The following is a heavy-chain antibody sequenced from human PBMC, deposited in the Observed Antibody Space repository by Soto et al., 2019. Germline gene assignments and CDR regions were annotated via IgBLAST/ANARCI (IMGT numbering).Heavy chain of an antibody. J-gene: IGHJ6*02. CDR2: IKRKNDGEAT. Sequence: GSLRLSCAASGFSFSNAWMNWVRQAPGKGLEWVGRIKRKNDGEATDYAAPVKGRFTVSRDDSKSALYLHMNSLKGDDTAVYYCTTGSVEGVWGQGTTVTVSS. D-gene: IGHD2-15*01. CDR3: TTGSVEGV. V-gene: IGHV3-15*07. CDR1: GFSFSNAW.